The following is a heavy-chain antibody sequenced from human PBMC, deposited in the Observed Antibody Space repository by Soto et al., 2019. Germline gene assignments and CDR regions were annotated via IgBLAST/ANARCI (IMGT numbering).Heavy chain of an antibody. CDR2: ISAYNGNT. D-gene: IGHD6-13*01. V-gene: IGHV1-18*04. Sequence: QVQLVQSGAEVKKPGASVKVSCKASGYTFTSYGISWVRQAPGQGLEWMGLISAYNGNTNYAHKLPGIVTMTTDTSTSTAYMELRSLRSDDTAVYYCARDRGRIAAAGRLDYWGQGTLVTVSS. CDR1: GYTFTSYG. J-gene: IGHJ4*02. CDR3: ARDRGRIAAAGRLDY.